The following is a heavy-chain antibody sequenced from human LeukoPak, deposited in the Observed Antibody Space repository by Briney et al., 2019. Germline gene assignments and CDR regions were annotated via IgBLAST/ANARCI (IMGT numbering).Heavy chain of an antibody. V-gene: IGHV4-34*01. CDR2: IYHSGST. Sequence: SETLSLTCAVYGGSFSAYYWSWIRQPPGRGLEWIGEIYHSGSTNYNPSLKSRVTISVDTSKNQFSLKLSSVTAADMAVYYCARAPQSDYGTQWYFDLWGRGTLVTVSS. CDR1: GGSFSAYY. J-gene: IGHJ2*01. D-gene: IGHD4-17*01. CDR3: ARAPQSDYGTQWYFDL.